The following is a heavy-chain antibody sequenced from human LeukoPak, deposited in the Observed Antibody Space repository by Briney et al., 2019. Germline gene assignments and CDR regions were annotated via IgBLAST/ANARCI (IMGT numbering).Heavy chain of an antibody. V-gene: IGHV4-39*01. CDR1: GGSISSSSYY. CDR3: ARQRGYYGSGSLNWFDP. D-gene: IGHD3-10*01. CDR2: IYYSGST. Sequence: SETLSLTRTVSGGSISSSSYYWGWIRQPPGKGLDWIGSIYYSGSTYYNPSLKSRVTISVDTSKNQFSLKLSSVTAADTAVYYCARQRGYYGSGSLNWFDPWGQGTLVTVSS. J-gene: IGHJ5*02.